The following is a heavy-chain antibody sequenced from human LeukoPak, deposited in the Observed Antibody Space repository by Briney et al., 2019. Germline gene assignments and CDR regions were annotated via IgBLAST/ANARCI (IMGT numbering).Heavy chain of an antibody. J-gene: IGHJ4*02. V-gene: IGHV3-7*01. CDR1: GFTFSGHS. CDR2: INLDGSER. CDR3: GRVIAGAIDY. D-gene: IGHD6-13*01. Sequence: PGGSLTLPCAASGFTFSGHSMAWVRQEPGKGLEWVANINLDGSERFYVDFVKGRFTMSRDNADNSMYLQMNSLRAEDTAVYYCGRVIAGAIDYWGQGTLVTVSS.